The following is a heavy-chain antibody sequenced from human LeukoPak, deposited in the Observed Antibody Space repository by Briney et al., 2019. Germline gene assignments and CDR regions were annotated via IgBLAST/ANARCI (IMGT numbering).Heavy chain of an antibody. Sequence: GGSLRLSCAASGFTFSSYSMNWVRQAPGKGLEWVSSISTSSSYIYYADSVKGRFTISRDNAKKSLYLQVNSLRADDTAVYYCARGASVVAGNDNAFDIWGQGTMVTVSS. CDR1: GFTFSSYS. CDR3: ARGASVVAGNDNAFDI. CDR2: ISTSSSYI. V-gene: IGHV3-21*01. D-gene: IGHD6-19*01. J-gene: IGHJ3*02.